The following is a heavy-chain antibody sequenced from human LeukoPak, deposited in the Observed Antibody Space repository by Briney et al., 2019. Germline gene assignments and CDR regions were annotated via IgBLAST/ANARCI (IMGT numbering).Heavy chain of an antibody. D-gene: IGHD3-10*01. Sequence: PGGSLRLSCAVSGFMFSSYEMNWVRQAPGKGLEWVSYISSSGSTIYYADSVKGRFTISRDNAKNSLYLQMNSLRAEDTALYYCARDAKKYYYGSGSYYNPWGQGTLVTVSS. CDR1: GFMFSSYE. V-gene: IGHV3-48*03. J-gene: IGHJ5*02. CDR3: ARDAKKYYYGSGSYYNP. CDR2: ISSSGSTI.